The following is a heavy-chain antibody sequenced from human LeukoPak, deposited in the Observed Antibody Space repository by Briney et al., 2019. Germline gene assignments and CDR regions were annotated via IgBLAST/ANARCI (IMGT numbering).Heavy chain of an antibody. V-gene: IGHV1-18*01. J-gene: IGHJ5*02. CDR3: ARGLRCSSTSRYPGNWFDP. CDR1: GYTFTSYG. CDR2: ISAYNGNT. D-gene: IGHD2-2*01. Sequence: GASVKVSCKASGYTFTSYGISWVRQAPGQGLEWMGWISAYNGNTNHAQKLQGRVTMTTDTSTSTAYMELRSLRSDDTAVYYCARGLRCSSTSRYPGNWFDPWGQGTLVTVSS.